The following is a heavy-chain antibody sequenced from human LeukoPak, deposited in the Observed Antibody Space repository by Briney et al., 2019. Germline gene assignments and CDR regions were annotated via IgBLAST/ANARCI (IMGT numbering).Heavy chain of an antibody. CDR2: ISSSSNYI. CDR1: GFTFSSYS. J-gene: IGHJ6*03. Sequence: GGSLRLSCAASGFTFSSYSMNWVRQAPGKGLEWVPSISSSSNYIYYADSVKGRFTISRDNAKNSLYLQMNSLRAEDTAVYYCARGSYDYGDYVPYYYYYMDVWGKGTTVTVSS. D-gene: IGHD4-17*01. V-gene: IGHV3-21*01. CDR3: ARGSYDYGDYVPYYYYYMDV.